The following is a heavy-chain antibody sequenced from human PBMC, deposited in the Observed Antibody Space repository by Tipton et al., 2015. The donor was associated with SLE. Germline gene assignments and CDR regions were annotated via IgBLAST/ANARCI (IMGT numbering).Heavy chain of an antibody. D-gene: IGHD3-3*01. CDR2: ISGYNGNT. V-gene: IGHV1-18*01. CDR3: ARDGGRDYDFWSGYSDTFDI. Sequence: QVQLVQSGAEVKKPGASVKVSCKASGYIFTNFAISWVRQAPGQGLEWMGWISGYNGNTNYAQKFQGRVTMTTDTSTSTAYMDLRSLRSDDTAVYYCARDGGRDYDFWSGYSDTFDIWGQGTMVTVSS. CDR1: GYIFTNFA. J-gene: IGHJ3*02.